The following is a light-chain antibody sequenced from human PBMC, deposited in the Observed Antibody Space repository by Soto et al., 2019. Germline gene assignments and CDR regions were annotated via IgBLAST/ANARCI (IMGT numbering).Light chain of an antibody. CDR3: QQRYSWWT. V-gene: IGKV3-11*01. J-gene: IGKJ1*01. Sequence: EIVLTQSPVTLSLSPGERATLSCRASQSVSSSLAWYQQKPGQAPRLLIYDASNRATGIPARFSGSGSGTDFTLTIRSLEPEDSAVYYCQQRYSWWTFGRGTKVEIK. CDR1: QSVSSS. CDR2: DAS.